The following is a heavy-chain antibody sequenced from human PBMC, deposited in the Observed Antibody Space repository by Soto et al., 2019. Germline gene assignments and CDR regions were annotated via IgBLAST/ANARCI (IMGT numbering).Heavy chain of an antibody. Sequence: PSETLSLTCTVSGGSISSSSYYWGWIRQPPGKGLEWIGSIYYSGSTYYNPSLKSRVTISVDTSKNQFSLKLSSVTAADTAVYYCASVGHAVMITFGGADGAFDIWGQGTMVTVSS. D-gene: IGHD3-16*01. V-gene: IGHV4-39*01. CDR2: IYYSGST. J-gene: IGHJ3*02. CDR1: GGSISSSSYY. CDR3: ASVGHAVMITFGGADGAFDI.